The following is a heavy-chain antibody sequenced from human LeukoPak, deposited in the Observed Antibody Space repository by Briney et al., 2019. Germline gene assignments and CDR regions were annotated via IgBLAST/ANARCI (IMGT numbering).Heavy chain of an antibody. CDR1: GFTVSSNY. CDR2: ISSSSSYI. Sequence: GGSLRLSCAASGFTVSSNYMSWVRQAPGKGLEWVSSISSSSSYIYYADSVKGRFTISRDNAKNSLYLQMNSLRAEDTAVYYCARDPVVVRTLDYWGQGTLVTVSS. D-gene: IGHD2-15*01. V-gene: IGHV3-21*01. CDR3: ARDPVVVRTLDY. J-gene: IGHJ4*02.